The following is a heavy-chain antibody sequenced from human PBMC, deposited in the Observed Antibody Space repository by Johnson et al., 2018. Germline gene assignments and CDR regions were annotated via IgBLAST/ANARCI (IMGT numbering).Heavy chain of an antibody. CDR1: GGSISSYY. Sequence: QVQLQESGPGLVKPSETLSLTCTVSGGSISSYYWSWIRQPPGKGLEWIGYIYYSGSTNYNPSLKGRVTISVDTSKNQFSLKLSAVTAADTAVYYGARKLISTGHPLSGIWGQGTMVTVSS. D-gene: IGHD2-8*02. J-gene: IGHJ3*02. CDR3: ARKLISTGHPLSGI. CDR2: IYYSGST. V-gene: IGHV4-59*01.